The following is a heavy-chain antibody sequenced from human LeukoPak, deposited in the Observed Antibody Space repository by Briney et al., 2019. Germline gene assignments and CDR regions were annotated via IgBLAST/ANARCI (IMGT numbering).Heavy chain of an antibody. V-gene: IGHV3-7*01. CDR1: GFTFNSYW. CDR2: IKEDGSEK. D-gene: IGHD3-22*01. CDR3: ARDRVRVQLWLGGMDV. J-gene: IGHJ6*02. Sequence: GGSLRLSCAASGFTFNSYWMTWVRQAPGKGLEWVANIKEDGSEKFYVDSVKGRFTISRDNANNSVYLQMNNLRAEDTAVYYCARDRVRVQLWLGGMDVWGQGTTVTVSS.